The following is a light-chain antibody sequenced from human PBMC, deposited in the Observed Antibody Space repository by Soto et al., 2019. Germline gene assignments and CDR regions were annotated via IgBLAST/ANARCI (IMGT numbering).Light chain of an antibody. V-gene: IGLV2-14*03. Sequence: QSVLTQPASVSGSPGQSITISCTGTSSDVGGYDHVSWYQQHPGKAPKLIIYDVTVRPSGISRRFSGSESDNTASLAVSGLQPEDEADYYCSSYTNKDTLLFGGGTKLTVL. J-gene: IGLJ3*02. CDR3: SSYTNKDTLL. CDR2: DVT. CDR1: SSDVGGYDH.